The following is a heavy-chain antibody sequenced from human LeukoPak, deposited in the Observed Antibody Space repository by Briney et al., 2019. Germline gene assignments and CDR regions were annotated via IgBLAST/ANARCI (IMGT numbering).Heavy chain of an antibody. V-gene: IGHV3-30*02. CDR2: IRYDGSDK. Sequence: GGSLRLSCAASGFAFSNYGMHWVRQAPGKGLEWVTFIRYDGSDKYYADSVKGRFTISRDNSKNTLYLQMNSLRAEDTAFYYCAKGGVSPAYTHIFDIWGQGTVVTVSS. CDR1: GFAFSNYG. D-gene: IGHD3-16*01. J-gene: IGHJ3*02. CDR3: AKGGVSPAYTHIFDI.